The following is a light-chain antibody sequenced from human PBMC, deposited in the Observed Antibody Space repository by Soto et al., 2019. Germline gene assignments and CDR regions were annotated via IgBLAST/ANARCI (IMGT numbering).Light chain of an antibody. CDR2: EVS. CDR3: SSYAGGNHWGV. V-gene: IGLV2-8*01. Sequence: QSVLTQPPSVSGSPGQSVTISCTGTSSDVGAYNHVCWYQQHPGKAPKLMIYEVSERPSGVPDRFSGSKSGNAASLTVSGLQADDEADYFCSSYAGGNHWGVFGAGTKLTVL. CDR1: SSDVGAYNH. J-gene: IGLJ3*02.